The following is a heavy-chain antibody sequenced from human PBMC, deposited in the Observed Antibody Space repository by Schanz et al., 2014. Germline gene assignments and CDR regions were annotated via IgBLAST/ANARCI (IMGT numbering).Heavy chain of an antibody. Sequence: QVQLVQSGSELKKPGASVNISCKASGYTFTTYALNWVRQAPGQGLEWMGRINSNTGNPTYAPAFTGRFVYTLDASVTTAYLEISSLKAEDTVVYYCARGYSGYSHFDYWGQGALVTVSS. CDR3: ARGYSGYSHFDY. CDR2: INSNTGNP. J-gene: IGHJ4*02. D-gene: IGHD5-12*01. V-gene: IGHV7-4-1*02. CDR1: GYTFTTYA.